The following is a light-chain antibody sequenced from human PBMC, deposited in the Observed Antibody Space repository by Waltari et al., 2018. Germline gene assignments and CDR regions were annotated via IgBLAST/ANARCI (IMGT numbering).Light chain of an antibody. V-gene: IGLV3-25*03. Sequence: SSELTQPPSVSVSPGQTATITCSGAVFPKQYGHWYQPKPGQAPVLVIYEDTERPSGIPGRFSGSSSGTAVTFTISGVQAEDEAHYYCQSADNSGTYVIFGGGTKLTVL. CDR2: EDT. J-gene: IGLJ2*01. CDR3: QSADNSGTYVI. CDR1: VFPKQY.